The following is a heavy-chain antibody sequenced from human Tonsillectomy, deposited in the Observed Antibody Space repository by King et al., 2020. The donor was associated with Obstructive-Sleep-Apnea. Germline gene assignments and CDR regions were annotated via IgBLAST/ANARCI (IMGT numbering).Heavy chain of an antibody. D-gene: IGHD6-13*01. V-gene: IGHV3-21*01. CDR3: ARGYSSSWRGGCDY. CDR2: ISSSSSYI. J-gene: IGHJ4*02. Sequence: VQLVESGGGLVKPGGSLRLSCAASGFTFSSYSMNWVRQAPGKGLEWVSSISSSSSYIYYADSVKGRFTISRDNAKNSLYLQMNSLRAEDTAVYYCARGYSSSWRGGCDYWGQGTLVTVSS. CDR1: GFTFSSYS.